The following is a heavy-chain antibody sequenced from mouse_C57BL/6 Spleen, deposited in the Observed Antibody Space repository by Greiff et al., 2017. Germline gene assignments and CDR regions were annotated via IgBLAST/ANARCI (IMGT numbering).Heavy chain of an antibody. D-gene: IGHD2-4*01. Sequence: VMLVESGPGLVQPSQSLSITCTVSGFSLTSYGVHWVRQSPGKGLEWLGVIWRGGSTDYNAAFMSRLSITKDNSKSQVFFKMNSLQADDTAIYYCARGDYDGYYAMDYWGQGTSVTVSS. CDR2: IWRGGST. CDR1: GFSLTSYG. V-gene: IGHV2-5*01. J-gene: IGHJ4*01. CDR3: ARGDYDGYYAMDY.